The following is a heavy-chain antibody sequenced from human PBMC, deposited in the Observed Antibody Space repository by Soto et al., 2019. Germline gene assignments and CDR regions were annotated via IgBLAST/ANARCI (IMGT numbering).Heavy chain of an antibody. CDR3: AKDKSRGVTVNADC. CDR2: ISGGGGIT. V-gene: IGHV3-23*01. Sequence: EVQLLESGGGLVQPGGSLRLSCAASGFMFSSYAMNWVRQAPGKGLEWVSSISGGGGITHYADSVRGRFTISRDNSTDTLYRQMNSLRAEDTAVYFCAKDKSRGVTVNADCWGQGTLVTVSS. CDR1: GFMFSSYA. D-gene: IGHD4-17*01. J-gene: IGHJ4*02.